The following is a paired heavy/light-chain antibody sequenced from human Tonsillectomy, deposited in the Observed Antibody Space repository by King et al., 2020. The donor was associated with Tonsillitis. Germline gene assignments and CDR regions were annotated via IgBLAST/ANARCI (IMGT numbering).Heavy chain of an antibody. CDR3: VIAATQSYAGSWLENAR. D-gene: IGHD2-15*01. CDR2: VYYTGTT. V-gene: IGHV4-59*01. CDR1: GDGINNYY. J-gene: IGHJ1*01. Sequence: QEQLQESGPGLVQPSETLSLTCSDSGDGINNYYWSWIRQPPGKGLEWIGYVYYTGTTNYNPSLKSRVTISLDTSKKQMSLELNSVTAADTAVYYCVIAATQSYAGSWLENARWGQGTLVTVSS.
Light chain of an antibody. Sequence: QSVLTQPPSASGTPGQRVTISCSGSRSNIGSNYVYWYQQLPGTAPKLLIYRNNQRPSGVSDRFSGSRSGTSASLAISGLRSEDEAVYYCAAWDNSLSGLFGGGTKLTVL. CDR1: RSNIGSNY. CDR3: AAWDNSLSGL. J-gene: IGLJ3*02. CDR2: RNN. V-gene: IGLV1-47*01.